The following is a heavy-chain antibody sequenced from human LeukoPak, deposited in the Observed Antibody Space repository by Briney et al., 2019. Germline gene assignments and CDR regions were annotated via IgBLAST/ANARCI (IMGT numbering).Heavy chain of an antibody. CDR3: ATLPLLAVAGTLIDY. Sequence: GGSLRLSCAASGFTFSSYEMNWVRQAPGKGLEWASYISSSGSTIYYADSVKGRFTISRDNAKNSLYLQMNSLRAEDTAVYYCATLPLLAVAGTLIDYWGQGTLVTVSS. CDR1: GFTFSSYE. V-gene: IGHV3-48*03. D-gene: IGHD6-19*01. J-gene: IGHJ4*02. CDR2: ISSSGSTI.